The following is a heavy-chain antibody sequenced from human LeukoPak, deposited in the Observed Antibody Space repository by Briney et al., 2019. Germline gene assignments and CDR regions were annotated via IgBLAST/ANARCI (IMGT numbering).Heavy chain of an antibody. J-gene: IGHJ4*02. CDR3: ARGDDFWSGYDY. V-gene: IGHV1-8*03. Sequence: ASVKVSCKASGYTFTSYDINWVRQATGQGLEWMGWMNPNSGNTGYAQKFQGRVTITRNTSISTAYMELSSLRSEDTAVYYCARGDDFWSGYDYWGQGTLVTVSS. CDR2: MNPNSGNT. CDR1: GYTFTSYD. D-gene: IGHD3-3*01.